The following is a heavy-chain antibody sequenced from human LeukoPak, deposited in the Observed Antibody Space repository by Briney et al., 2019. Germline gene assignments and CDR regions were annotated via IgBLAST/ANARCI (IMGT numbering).Heavy chain of an antibody. CDR1: GYTFTRYY. D-gene: IGHD2-2*01. CDR3: AREGYCSGTNCLPDY. Sequence: GASVEVSCKASGYTFTRYYIHWVRQAPGQGLEWMGIINPSGGSTTYAQKLQGRLSMTSDTSTNTVCIQVSSLRSEDTAVYYCAREGYCSGTNCLPDYWGQGTLVTVSS. CDR2: INPSGGST. V-gene: IGHV1-46*01. J-gene: IGHJ4*02.